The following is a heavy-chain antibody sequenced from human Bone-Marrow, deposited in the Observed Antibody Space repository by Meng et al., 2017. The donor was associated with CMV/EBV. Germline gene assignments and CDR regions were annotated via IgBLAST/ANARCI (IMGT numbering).Heavy chain of an antibody. CDR1: GGSISSSSHY. CDR3: ARVWGGDNWFDP. V-gene: IGHV4-39*07. CDR2: MLYGGST. J-gene: IGHJ5*02. D-gene: IGHD3-16*01. Sequence: GSLRLSCTVSGGSISSSSHYWGWVRQAPGKGLEWIGSMLYGGSTLYNPSLKSRVSISIDVSKNQFSLSLSSMTAADTAVYYCARVWGGDNWFDPWGQGILVTVSS.